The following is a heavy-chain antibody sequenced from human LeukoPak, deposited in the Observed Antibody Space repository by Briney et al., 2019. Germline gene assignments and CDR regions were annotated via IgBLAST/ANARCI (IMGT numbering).Heavy chain of an antibody. CDR1: GYSFTGYY. D-gene: IGHD1-1*01. Sequence: GESLKISCQASGYSFTGYYMHWVRQAPGQGLEWMGRINPNSGGTNYAQKFQGRVTMTRDTSISTAYMELSRLRSDDTAVYYCARADKLYGMDVWGQGTTVTVSS. CDR2: INPNSGGT. J-gene: IGHJ6*02. CDR3: ARADKLYGMDV. V-gene: IGHV1-2*06.